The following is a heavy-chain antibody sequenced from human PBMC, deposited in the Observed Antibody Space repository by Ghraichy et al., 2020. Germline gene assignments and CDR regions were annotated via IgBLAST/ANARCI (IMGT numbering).Heavy chain of an antibody. D-gene: IGHD1-26*01. Sequence: GESLNISCAASGFTVSNNYMSWVRQAPGKGLEWVSIIFSGGATYYADSVKGRFTISRDNSKNTLYLQMNSLRPEDTVVYYCAASWDRDIWGQGTMVTVSS. J-gene: IGHJ3*02. V-gene: IGHV3-53*01. CDR3: AASWDRDI. CDR2: IFSGGAT. CDR1: GFTVSNNY.